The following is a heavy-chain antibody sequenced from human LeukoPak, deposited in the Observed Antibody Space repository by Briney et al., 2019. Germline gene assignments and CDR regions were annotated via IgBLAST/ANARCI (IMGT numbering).Heavy chain of an antibody. CDR2: IYHSGST. Sequence: SETLSLTCIVSGGSISSYYWSWIRQPPGKGLEWIGYIYHSGSTYYNPSLKSRVTISVDRSKNQFSLKLSSVTAADTAVYYCARGGWSSGYYYIFDYWGQGTLVTVSS. CDR3: ARGGWSSGYYYIFDY. D-gene: IGHD3-22*01. J-gene: IGHJ4*02. V-gene: IGHV4-59*12. CDR1: GGSISSYY.